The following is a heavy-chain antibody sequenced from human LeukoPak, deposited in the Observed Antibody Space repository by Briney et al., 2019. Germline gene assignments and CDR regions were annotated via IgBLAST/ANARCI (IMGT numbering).Heavy chain of an antibody. CDR3: ARGEKYDVPYYYYMDV. V-gene: IGHV4-31*03. CDR1: GGSISSGGYY. D-gene: IGHD3-16*01. Sequence: PSQTLSLTCTVSGGSISSGGYYWSWIRQHPGKGLEWIGYIYYSGSTYYNPSLESRVTISVDTSKNQFSLKLSSVTAADTAVYYCARGEKYDVPYYYYMDVWGKGTTVTVSS. J-gene: IGHJ6*03. CDR2: IYYSGST.